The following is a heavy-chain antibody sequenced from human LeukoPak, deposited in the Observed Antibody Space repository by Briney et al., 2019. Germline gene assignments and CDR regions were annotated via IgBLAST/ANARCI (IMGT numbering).Heavy chain of an antibody. CDR2: IYDTGNT. V-gene: IGHV4-59*01. CDR1: GGSITSYY. J-gene: IGHJ2*01. Sequence: SETLSLTCIVSGGSITSYYWSWIRQPPGKGLEWIGYIYDTGNTNYNPSLRSRVTISVGTSKDQFSLRLSSVTAADTAVYYCARARVRSYSYDSDGSYTSDWIFDLWGRGTLVTVSS. D-gene: IGHD3-22*01. CDR3: ARARVRSYSYDSDGSYTSDWIFDL.